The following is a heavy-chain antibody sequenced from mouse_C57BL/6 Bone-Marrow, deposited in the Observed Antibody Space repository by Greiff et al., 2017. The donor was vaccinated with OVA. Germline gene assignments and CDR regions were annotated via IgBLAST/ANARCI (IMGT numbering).Heavy chain of an antibody. D-gene: IGHD1-1*01. CDR3: SIDGITTLVNFDY. CDR2: IDPSDSYT. J-gene: IGHJ2*01. CDR1: GYTFTSYW. V-gene: IGHV1-69*01. Sequence: QVQLQQPGAELVMPGASVKLSCKASGYTFTSYWMHWVKQRPGQGLEWIGEIDPSDSYTNYNQKFKGKSKLTVDKSSSTAYRQLSSLTSEGSSVYYCSIDGITTLVNFDYWGQGTTLTVSS.